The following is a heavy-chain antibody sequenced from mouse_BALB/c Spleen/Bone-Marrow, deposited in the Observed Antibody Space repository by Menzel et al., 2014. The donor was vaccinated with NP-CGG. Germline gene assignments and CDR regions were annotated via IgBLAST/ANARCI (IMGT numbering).Heavy chain of an antibody. CDR3: ARHNYDETWFAY. Sequence: DVQLVESGGGLVQPGGSLKLSCATSGLTFSDYYMYWVRQTPEKRLEWVAYISNGGGSTYYPDTVKGRFTISRDNAKNTLYLQMSRLKSEDTAMYYCARHNYDETWFAYWGQGTLVTVSA. CDR1: GLTFSDYY. D-gene: IGHD2-4*01. J-gene: IGHJ3*01. CDR2: ISNGGGST. V-gene: IGHV5-12*02.